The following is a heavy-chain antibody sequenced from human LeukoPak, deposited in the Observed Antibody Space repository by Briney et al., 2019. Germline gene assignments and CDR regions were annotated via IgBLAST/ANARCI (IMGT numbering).Heavy chain of an antibody. J-gene: IGHJ3*02. CDR3: ASIDEFAEHCSGGSCFDI. Sequence: ASVKVSCKASGYTFTSYGISWVRQAPGQGLEWMGWISAYNGNTNYAQKLQGRVTMTTDTSTSTAYMELRSLRSDDTAVYYCASIDEFAEHCSGGSCFDIWGQGTMVTVSS. V-gene: IGHV1-18*01. D-gene: IGHD2-15*01. CDR1: GYTFTSYG. CDR2: ISAYNGNT.